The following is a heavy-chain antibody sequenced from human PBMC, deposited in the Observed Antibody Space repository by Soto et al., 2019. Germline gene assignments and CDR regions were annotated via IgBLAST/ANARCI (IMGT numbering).Heavy chain of an antibody. CDR1: GFTFNSYD. J-gene: IGHJ4*02. V-gene: IGHV3-21*01. CDR2: LNSHDGLT. Sequence: GGSLRLSXAASGFTFNSYDMNWVRQAPGKGLEWVSSLNSHDGLTHYADSVKGRFAISRDNAKNSLYLQMNSLRVEDTAVYYCTRGGYNEGGFDYWGQGNLVTVSS. CDR3: TRGGYNEGGFDY. D-gene: IGHD5-12*01.